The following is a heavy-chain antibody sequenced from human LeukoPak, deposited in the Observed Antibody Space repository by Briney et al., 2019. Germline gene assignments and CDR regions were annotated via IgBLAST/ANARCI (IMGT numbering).Heavy chain of an antibody. Sequence: PSETLSLTCTVSGGSISSYYWSWIRQPPGKGLEWIGYIYYSGSTNYNPSLKSRVTISVDTSKNQFSLKLRFVSAADTAVYYCAGLGYCSSTSCYFEKWGQGTLVTVSS. CDR3: AGLGYCSSTSCYFEK. D-gene: IGHD2-2*01. CDR1: GGSISSYY. CDR2: IYYSGST. V-gene: IGHV4-59*08. J-gene: IGHJ4*02.